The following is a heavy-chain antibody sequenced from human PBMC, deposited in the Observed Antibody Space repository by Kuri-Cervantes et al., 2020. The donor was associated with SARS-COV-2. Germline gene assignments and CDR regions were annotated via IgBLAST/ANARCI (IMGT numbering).Heavy chain of an antibody. D-gene: IGHD1-7*01. Sequence: SETLSLTCAVSGGSISSSNWWSWVRQPPGKGLEWIGEIYHSGSTNYNPSLKSRVTISVDTSKNQFSLKLSSVTAADTAVYYCARGSWNYPFDYWGQGTLVTVSS. CDR2: IYHSGST. J-gene: IGHJ4*02. CDR1: GGSISSSNW. V-gene: IGHV4-4*02. CDR3: ARGSWNYPFDY.